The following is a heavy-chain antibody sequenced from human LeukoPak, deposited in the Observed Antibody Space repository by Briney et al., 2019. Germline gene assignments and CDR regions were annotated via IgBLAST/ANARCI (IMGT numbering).Heavy chain of an antibody. CDR2: ISTSGST. V-gene: IGHV4-4*09. CDR3: ASPRSGYRYTFDY. D-gene: IGHD3-22*01. CDR1: AASISNYY. Sequence: SETLSLTCAVSAASISNYYWSWIRQASGKGLEWIGYISTSGSTNYNPSLKSRVSISLDTFKNRFSLNLNFVTAADTAVYYCASPRSGYRYTFDYWGQGALVTVSS. J-gene: IGHJ4*02.